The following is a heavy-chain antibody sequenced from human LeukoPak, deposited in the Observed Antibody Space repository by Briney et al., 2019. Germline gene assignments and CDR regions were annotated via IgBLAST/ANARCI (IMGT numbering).Heavy chain of an antibody. CDR3: ARDRDTVAKNWFDP. CDR2: IYTSGST. V-gene: IGHV4-4*07. CDR1: GGSISIYY. J-gene: IGHJ5*02. Sequence: SETLSLTCTVSGGSISIYYWSWIRQPAGKGLEWIGRIYTSGSTNYNPSLKSRVTMSVDTSKNQFSLKLSSVTAADTAVYYCARDRDTVAKNWFDPWGQGTLVTVSS. D-gene: IGHD5-12*01.